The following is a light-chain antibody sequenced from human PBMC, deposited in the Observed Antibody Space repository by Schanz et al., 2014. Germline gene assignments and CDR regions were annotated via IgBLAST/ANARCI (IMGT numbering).Light chain of an antibody. CDR2: GAS. CDR1: QSVSSSY. V-gene: IGKV3-20*01. CDR3: QQSGTSPLWT. Sequence: EIVLTQSPGTLSLSPGERATLSCRASQSVSSSYLTWYQQKPGQAPRLLIYGASSRASGIPDRFSGGGSGTDFTLTISRLEPEDFAVYYCQQSGTSPLWTFGQGTKVEIK. J-gene: IGKJ1*01.